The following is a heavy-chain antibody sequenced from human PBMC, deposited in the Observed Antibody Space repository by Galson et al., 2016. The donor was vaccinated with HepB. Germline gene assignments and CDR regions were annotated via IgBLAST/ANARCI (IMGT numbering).Heavy chain of an antibody. CDR3: AREMCVGDCTDAFDI. V-gene: IGHV4-4*02. D-gene: IGHD2-21*02. Sequence: SLRLSCAASGFTFSHAWMNWVRQAPGKGLEWIGEICPTGSTNYNPSLKSRVFMSVGQSKNQFSLKLTSVTAADTAVYYCAREMCVGDCTDAFDIWGQGTMVTVSS. J-gene: IGHJ3*02. CDR2: ICPTGST. CDR1: GFTFSHAW.